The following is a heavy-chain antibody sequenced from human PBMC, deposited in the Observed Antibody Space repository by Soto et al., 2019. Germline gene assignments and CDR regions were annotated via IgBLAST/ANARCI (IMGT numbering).Heavy chain of an antibody. CDR1: GGSISSGGYY. J-gene: IGHJ3*02. CDR2: IYYSGST. D-gene: IGHD3-3*01. CDR3: ARPRMDYDFWSGYGHAFDI. Sequence: KPSETLSLTCTVSGGSISSGGYYWSWIRQHPGKGLEWIGYIYYSGSTYYNPSLKSRVTISVDTSKNQFSLKLSSVTAADTAVYYCARPRMDYDFWSGYGHAFDIWGQGTMVTVS. V-gene: IGHV4-31*03.